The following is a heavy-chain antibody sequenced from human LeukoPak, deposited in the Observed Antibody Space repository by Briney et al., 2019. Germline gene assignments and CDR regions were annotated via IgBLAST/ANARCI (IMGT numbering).Heavy chain of an antibody. Sequence: GGSLRLSCTASGFTFGDYAMSWVRQAPGKGLEWVGFIRSKAYGGTTEYAASVKGRFTISRDDSKSIAYLQMNSLKTEDTAVYYCTRARGNYYDSSGYGPRRVGRVYYFDYWGQGTLVTVSS. D-gene: IGHD3-22*01. V-gene: IGHV3-49*04. CDR2: IRSKAYGGTT. CDR1: GFTFGDYA. CDR3: TRARGNYYDSSGYGPRRVGRVYYFDY. J-gene: IGHJ4*02.